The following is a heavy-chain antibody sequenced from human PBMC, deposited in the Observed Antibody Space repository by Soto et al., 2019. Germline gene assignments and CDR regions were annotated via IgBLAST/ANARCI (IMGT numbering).Heavy chain of an antibody. CDR2: ISSSSSTI. CDR3: ARGPGGSIYYMDV. CDR1: GFTFSSYS. Sequence: AGGSLRLSCAASGFTFSSYSMNWVRQAPGKGLEWVSYISSSSSTIYYADSVKGRFTISRDNAKNSLYLQMNSLRAEDTAVYYCARGPGGSIYYMDVWGKGTTVTVSS. V-gene: IGHV3-48*01. D-gene: IGHD2-15*01. J-gene: IGHJ6*03.